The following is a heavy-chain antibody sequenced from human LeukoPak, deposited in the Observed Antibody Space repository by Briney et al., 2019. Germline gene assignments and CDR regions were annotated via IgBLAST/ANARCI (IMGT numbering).Heavy chain of an antibody. Sequence: GGSLRLSCAASGFTFSRFWMSWVRQAPGKGLEWVASINQDESRKHYSDSVRGRFTISRDNTRNSLFLHMDSLSIDDTAIYYCAKLIRDVTIYDFWGRGALVTVSS. CDR2: INQDESRK. D-gene: IGHD3/OR15-3a*01. V-gene: IGHV3-7*01. J-gene: IGHJ2*01. CDR3: AKLIRDVTIYDF. CDR1: GFTFSRFW.